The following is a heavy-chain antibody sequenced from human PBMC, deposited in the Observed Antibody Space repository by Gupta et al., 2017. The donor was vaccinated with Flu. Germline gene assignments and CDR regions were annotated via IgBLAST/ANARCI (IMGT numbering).Heavy chain of an antibody. V-gene: IGHV1-2*02. CDR2: IFPKTGGT. Sequence: QVQLVQSGAEVRKPGASVKVSCQASGYTFTEYYMHWVRQAPGQGPEWVGWIFPKTGGTKYAQKFQGRVTLTRDSSITTAYMELSSLKSDDTAVYYCTREGGHISGYYFLDWGQGTLVTVSP. J-gene: IGHJ4*02. D-gene: IGHD3-22*01. CDR1: GYTFTEYY. CDR3: TREGGHISGYYFLD.